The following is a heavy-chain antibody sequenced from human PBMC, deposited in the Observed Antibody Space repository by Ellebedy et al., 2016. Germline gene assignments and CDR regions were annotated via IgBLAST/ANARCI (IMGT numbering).Heavy chain of an antibody. V-gene: IGHV3-13*01. CDR2: ISSVGDT. CDR3: ARESGYDSLDVYYGMDV. D-gene: IGHD5-12*01. CDR1: GFTFRSFD. Sequence: GGSLRLXCVASGFTFRSFDMHWVRQPAGKGLEWISAISSVGDTYYADSVKGRFTISRENAKDSLYLQMNDVRAEDSAVYYCARESGYDSLDVYYGMDVWGQGTTVTVSS. J-gene: IGHJ6*02.